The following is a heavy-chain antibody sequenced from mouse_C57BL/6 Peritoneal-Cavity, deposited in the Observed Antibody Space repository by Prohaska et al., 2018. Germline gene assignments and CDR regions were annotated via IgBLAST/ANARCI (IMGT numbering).Heavy chain of an antibody. CDR1: GYTVTSYW. D-gene: IGHD4-1*01. Sequence: QVQLQQPGAELVKPGASVKLSCKASGYTVTSYWMHWVKQRPGRGLEWIGRIDPNSGGTKYNEKFKSKATWTVDKSASKAYMQLSSMTCEDDAVYDCDKGDWDVGFAYWGQGNLVTVSA. V-gene: IGHV1-72*01. CDR3: DKGDWDVGFAY. J-gene: IGHJ3*01. CDR2: IDPNSGGT.